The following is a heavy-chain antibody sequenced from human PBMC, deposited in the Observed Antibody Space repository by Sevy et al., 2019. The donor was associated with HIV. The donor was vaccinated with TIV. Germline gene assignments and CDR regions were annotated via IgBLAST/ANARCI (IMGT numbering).Heavy chain of an antibody. CDR1: GGSITSSDYY. J-gene: IGHJ6*02. CDR3: AGGPYNDFRYGMDV. V-gene: IGHV4-39*01. CDR2: MYYSGYA. D-gene: IGHD3-3*01. Sequence: SETLSLTCSVSGGSITSSDYYWGWIRQPPGKGLEWIGSMYYSGYAYYNPSLKSRVTMSVDTSKSQFSLNVKSVTAADTAVYYCAGGPYNDFRYGMDVWGQGTTVTVSS.